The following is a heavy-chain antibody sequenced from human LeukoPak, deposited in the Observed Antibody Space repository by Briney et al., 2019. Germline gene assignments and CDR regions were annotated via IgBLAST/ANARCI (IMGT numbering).Heavy chain of an antibody. CDR1: GGSFSGYY. V-gene: IGHV4-34*01. J-gene: IGHJ3*02. D-gene: IGHD5-12*01. Sequence: SETLSLTCAVYGGSFSGYYWSWIRQPPGRGLEWIGEINHSGSTNYNPSLKSRVAISVDTSKNQFSLKLSSVTTADTAVYYCAREIVAGLGVSFDIWGQGTMVTVSS. CDR2: INHSGST. CDR3: AREIVAGLGVSFDI.